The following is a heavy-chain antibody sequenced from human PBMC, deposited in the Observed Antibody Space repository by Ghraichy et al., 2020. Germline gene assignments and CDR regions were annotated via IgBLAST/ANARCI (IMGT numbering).Heavy chain of an antibody. Sequence: SETLSLTCTVSGDSISTSSYSWVWVRLPPGKGLEWIGTIFSRGITYYSPSLKSRITMAVDTSNNQFSLRLRSVTAADTAVYFCARSLFRGNIWYRGFDYWGLGTLVTISS. CDR3: ARSLFRGNIWYRGFDY. V-gene: IGHV4-39*01. J-gene: IGHJ4*02. D-gene: IGHD6-13*01. CDR2: IFSRGIT. CDR1: GDSISTSSYS.